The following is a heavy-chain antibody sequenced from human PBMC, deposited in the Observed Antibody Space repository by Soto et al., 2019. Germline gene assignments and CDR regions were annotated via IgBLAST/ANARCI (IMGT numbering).Heavy chain of an antibody. V-gene: IGHV4-61*08. CDR1: GGSASSGGYY. D-gene: IGHD6-6*01. J-gene: IGHJ4*02. CDR2: NHYSGST. CDR3: ARVDVRVSARRYFDY. Sequence: SETLSLTCTVSGGSASSGGYYWSWIRQPPGKGLEWIGYNHYSGSTDYNPSLKSRVTISVDTSKNQFSLKLSSVTAADTAVYYCARVDVRVSARRYFDYWGQGTLVTVSS.